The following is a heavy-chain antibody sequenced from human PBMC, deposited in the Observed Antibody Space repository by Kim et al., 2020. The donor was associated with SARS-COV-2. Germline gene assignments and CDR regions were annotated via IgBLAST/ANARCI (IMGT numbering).Heavy chain of an antibody. J-gene: IGHJ6*02. CDR1: GFTFSSYS. Sequence: GGSLRLSCAASGFTFSSYSMNWVRQAPGKGLEWVSSISSSSTYTYYADSLKGRFTISRDNAKNSLYLQMSSLRAEDTAVYYCASPQETDTYYYYGMGVWGQGTTVTVSS. CDR2: ISSSSTYT. CDR3: ASPQETDTYYYYGMGV. V-gene: IGHV3-21*01.